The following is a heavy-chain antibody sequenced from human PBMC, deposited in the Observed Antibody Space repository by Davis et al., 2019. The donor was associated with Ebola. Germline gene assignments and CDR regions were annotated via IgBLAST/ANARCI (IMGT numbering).Heavy chain of an antibody. CDR2: IIPILGIA. V-gene: IGHV1-69*02. CDR1: GGTFSSYT. CDR3: ATRREGYTWAEEY. J-gene: IGHJ4*02. D-gene: IGHD5-24*01. Sequence: AASVKVSCKASGGTFSSYTISWVRQAPGQGLEWMGRIIPILGIANYAQKFQGRVTITADKSTSTAYMELSSLRSEDTAVYYCATRREGYTWAEEYWGQGTVVTVPS.